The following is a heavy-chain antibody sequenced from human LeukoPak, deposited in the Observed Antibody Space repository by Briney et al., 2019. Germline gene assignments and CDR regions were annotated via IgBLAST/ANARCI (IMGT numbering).Heavy chain of an antibody. J-gene: IGHJ4*01. D-gene: IGHD6-19*01. V-gene: IGHV3-23*01. CDR1: GFTFSNSA. CDR2: LSGSGITT. CDR3: AKGIYSSGWSYFDY. Sequence: GGSLRLSCAASGFTFSNSAMSWVRQAPGKGLEWVSTLSGSGITTYYADSVKGRFTISRGNSKNTLYLQMNNLRAEDTAVYYCAKGIYSSGWSYFDYWGHGTLVTVSS.